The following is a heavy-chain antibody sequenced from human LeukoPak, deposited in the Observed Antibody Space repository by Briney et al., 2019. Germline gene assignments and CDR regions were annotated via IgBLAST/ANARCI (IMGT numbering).Heavy chain of an antibody. CDR1: GFTFSSYA. V-gene: IGHV3-23*01. CDR2: ISGSGGST. D-gene: IGHD3-3*01. CDR3: ARDRLPSHQDDFDY. J-gene: IGHJ4*02. Sequence: GGSLRLSCAASGFTFSSYAMSWVRQAPGKGLEWVSAISGSGGSTYYGDSVKGRFTISRDNSKNTLYLQMNSLRPEDTAVYYCARDRLPSHQDDFDYWGQGTLVTVSS.